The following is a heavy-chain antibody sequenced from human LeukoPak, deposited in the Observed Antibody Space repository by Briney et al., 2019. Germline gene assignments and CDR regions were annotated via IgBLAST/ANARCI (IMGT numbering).Heavy chain of an antibody. J-gene: IGHJ3*01. CDR3: ARDQWLSDF. V-gene: IGHV3-21*01. CDR1: GFTFDDHG. CDR2: ISHSSSSI. Sequence: TGGSLRLSCAASGFTFDDHGMNWVRQAPGKGLEWVSSISHSSSSIYYADSVKGRFTISRDNAKNSLYLQMNSLRAEDTAVYYCARDQWLSDFWGQGTMVTVSS. D-gene: IGHD3-22*01.